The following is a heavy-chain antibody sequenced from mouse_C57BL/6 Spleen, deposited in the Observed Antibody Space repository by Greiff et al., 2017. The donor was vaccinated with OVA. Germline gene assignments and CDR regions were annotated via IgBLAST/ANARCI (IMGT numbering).Heavy chain of an antibody. CDR2: IDPSDSET. CDR1: GYTFTSYW. CDR3: ARDPAMDY. Sequence: VQLQQPGAELVRPGSSVKLSCKASGYTFTSYWMHWVKQRPIQGLEWIGNIDPSDSETHSNPQFKDKATLTVDKSSSTAYMQLSSLTSEDSAVYYCARDPAMDYWGQGASVTVAS. J-gene: IGHJ4*01. V-gene: IGHV1-52*01.